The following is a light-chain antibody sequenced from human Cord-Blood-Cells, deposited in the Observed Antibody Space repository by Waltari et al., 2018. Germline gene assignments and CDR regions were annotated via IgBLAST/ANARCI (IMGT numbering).Light chain of an antibody. Sequence: EIVLTQSPGTLSLSPGERATLSCRASPSVSSSYLAWYQQKPGQAPRLLIYGASSRATGIPDRCSGSGAGTDFTFTISRLEPEDFAVYYCQQYGSAPDTFGQGTKLEIK. CDR3: QQYGSAPDT. J-gene: IGKJ2*01. V-gene: IGKV3-20*01. CDR2: GAS. CDR1: PSVSSSY.